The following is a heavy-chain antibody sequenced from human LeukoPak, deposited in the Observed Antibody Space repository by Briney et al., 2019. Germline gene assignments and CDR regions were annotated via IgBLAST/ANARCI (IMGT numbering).Heavy chain of an antibody. J-gene: IGHJ6*03. CDR2: IYTSGST. CDR1: GGSISSGSYY. V-gene: IGHV4-61*02. CDR3: ARTLPYYYYMDV. D-gene: IGHD2/OR15-2a*01. Sequence: SQTLSLTCTVSGGSISSGSYYWSWIRQPAGKGLEWIGRIYTSGSTNYNPSLKSRATISVDTSKNQFSLKLSSVTAADTAVYFCARTLPYYYYMDVWGKGTTVTVSS.